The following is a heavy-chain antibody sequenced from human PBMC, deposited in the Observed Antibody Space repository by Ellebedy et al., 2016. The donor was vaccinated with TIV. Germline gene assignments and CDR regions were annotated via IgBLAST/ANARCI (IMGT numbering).Heavy chain of an antibody. D-gene: IGHD6-13*01. CDR1: GYTLTELS. J-gene: IGHJ4*02. CDR2: FDPEDGET. CDR3: ATVSSSWYFHPVDY. V-gene: IGHV1-24*01. Sequence: ASVKVSXKVSGYTLTELSMHWVRQAPGKGLEWMGGFDPEDGETIYAQKFQGRVTMTEDTSTDTAYMELSSLRSEDTAVYYCATVSSSWYFHPVDYWGQGTLVTVSS.